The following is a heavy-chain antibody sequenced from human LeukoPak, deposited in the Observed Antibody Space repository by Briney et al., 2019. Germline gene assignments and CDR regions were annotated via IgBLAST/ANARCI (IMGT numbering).Heavy chain of an antibody. CDR2: IYSGAST. D-gene: IGHD2-15*01. CDR3: AAGARGTKNY. J-gene: IGHJ4*02. Sequence: GGSLRLSCAASGFTVSSNYLSWVRQAPGKGLEWVSVIYSGASTYYADSVKGRFTISRDNSKNTLYLQMLSLRAEDTAVYYCAAGARGTKNYWGQGTLVTVSS. CDR1: GFTVSSNY. V-gene: IGHV3-53*01.